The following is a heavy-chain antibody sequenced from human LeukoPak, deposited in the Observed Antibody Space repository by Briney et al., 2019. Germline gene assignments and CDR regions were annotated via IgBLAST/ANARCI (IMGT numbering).Heavy chain of an antibody. CDR3: ARDGYGSGSYSPYYYYYYMDV. CDR1: GGSISSSSYY. D-gene: IGHD3-10*01. J-gene: IGHJ6*03. V-gene: IGHV4-39*07. Sequence: SETLSLTCTVSGGSISSSSYYWGWIRQPPGKGLEWIGSIYYSATTYYNPSLKSRVTISVDTSKNQFSLKLSSVTAADTAVYYCARDGYGSGSYSPYYYYYYMDVWGKGTTVTVSS. CDR2: IYYSATT.